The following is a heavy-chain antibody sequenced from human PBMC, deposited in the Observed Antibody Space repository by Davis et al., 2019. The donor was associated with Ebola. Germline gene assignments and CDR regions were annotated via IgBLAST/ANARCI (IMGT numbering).Heavy chain of an antibody. J-gene: IGHJ5*02. D-gene: IGHD3-10*01. V-gene: IGHV1-18*01. CDR3: ARAVTMVLPSGWFDP. CDR2: ISAYNGNT. CDR1: GYTFTRYG. Sequence: SVNVSCKASGYTFTRYGISWVRQAPGQGLEWMGWISAYNGNTNYAQNLQGRVTMTTDTSPSTAYMEVRSLRYDDTAVYYCARAVTMVLPSGWFDPWGQGTLVTVSS.